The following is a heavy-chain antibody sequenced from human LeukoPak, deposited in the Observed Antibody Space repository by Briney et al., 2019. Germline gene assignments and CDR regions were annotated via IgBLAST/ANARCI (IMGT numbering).Heavy chain of an antibody. D-gene: IGHD3-22*01. Sequence: PGASVKVSCKASGYTFTNYAMHWVRQAPGQGLEWMGWMNPNTGNPTYAQGFTGRFVFSLDTSVSTAYLQISSLKTEDTAVYYCAVLSYDSSGYYYPFDYWGQGTLVTVSS. J-gene: IGHJ4*02. V-gene: IGHV7-4-1*02. CDR1: GYTFTNYA. CDR3: AVLSYDSSGYYYPFDY. CDR2: MNPNTGNP.